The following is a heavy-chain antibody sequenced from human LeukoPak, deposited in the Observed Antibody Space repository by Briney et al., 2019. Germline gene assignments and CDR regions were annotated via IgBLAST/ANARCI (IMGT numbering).Heavy chain of an antibody. CDR2: VYTSGST. J-gene: IGHJ4*02. CDR1: GGSISSCY. Sequence: SETLSLTCTVSGGSISSCYWSWIRQPAGEGLEGIGRVYTSGSTNYNPSLKSRVTMSVDTSKNQFSLKLSSVTAADTAVYYCARDREHSSSWYYFDYWGQGTLVTVSS. CDR3: ARDREHSSSWYYFDY. D-gene: IGHD6-13*01. V-gene: IGHV4-4*07.